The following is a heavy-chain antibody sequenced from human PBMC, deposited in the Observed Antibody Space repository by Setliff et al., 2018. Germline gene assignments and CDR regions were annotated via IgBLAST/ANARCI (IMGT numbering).Heavy chain of an antibody. CDR3: ARDQGHGITASGPDY. Sequence: GASVKVSCKASGGTFSSYAISWVRQAPGQGLEWMGRINPNSGGTNYAQKFQGRATMTSDSSISTAYMELSGLRSDDTAMYFCARDQGHGITASGPDYWGQGTLVTVSS. CDR2: INPNSGGT. CDR1: GGTFSSYA. V-gene: IGHV1-2*06. J-gene: IGHJ4*02. D-gene: IGHD6-13*01.